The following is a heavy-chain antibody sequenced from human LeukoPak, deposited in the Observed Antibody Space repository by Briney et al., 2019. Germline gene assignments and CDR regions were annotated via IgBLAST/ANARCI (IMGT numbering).Heavy chain of an antibody. D-gene: IGHD5-24*01. CDR2: ISHSGST. CDR3: ARINTIMATFDY. CDR1: GYFINSNYY. Sequence: SETLSLTCTVSGYFINSNYYWGWIRQPPGKGLEWIATISHSGSTYYNPSLKSRVTISVETSKSQFSLKLNSVTAADTAVYYCARINTIMATFDYWGQGTLVTVSS. J-gene: IGHJ4*02. V-gene: IGHV4-38-2*02.